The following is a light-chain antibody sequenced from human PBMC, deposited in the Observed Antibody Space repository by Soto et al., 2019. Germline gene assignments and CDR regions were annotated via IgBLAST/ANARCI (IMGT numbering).Light chain of an antibody. CDR3: QQYNSYSYT. Sequence: DIKMTQSPPTLSASVGDRVTITCRASQSISNWLAWYQQKPGKAPKLLIYKASSLESGVPSRFSGSGSGTEFTLTISSLQPDDFATYYCQQYNSYSYTFGQGTKLEIK. CDR1: QSISNW. J-gene: IGKJ2*01. CDR2: KAS. V-gene: IGKV1-5*03.